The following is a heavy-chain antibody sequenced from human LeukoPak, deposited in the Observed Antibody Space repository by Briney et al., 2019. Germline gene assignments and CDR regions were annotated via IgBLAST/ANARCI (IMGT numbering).Heavy chain of an antibody. CDR2: IRSKAYGGTT. CDR1: GFTFCDYA. J-gene: IGHJ4*02. Sequence: GGSLRLSCTASGFTFCDYAMSWFRQAPGKGLEWVGFIRSKAYGGTTEYAASVKGRFTISRDDSKSIAYLQMNSLKTEDTAVYYCTRDIYDFWSGYYIPPPLASSGNFDYWGQGTLVTVSS. V-gene: IGHV3-49*03. CDR3: TRDIYDFWSGYYIPPPLASSGNFDY. D-gene: IGHD3-3*01.